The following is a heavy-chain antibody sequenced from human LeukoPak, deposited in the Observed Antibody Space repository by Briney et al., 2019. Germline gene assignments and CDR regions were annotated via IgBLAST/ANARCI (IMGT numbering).Heavy chain of an antibody. CDR1: GVTFSSYW. D-gene: IGHD4-17*01. Sequence: PGGSLRLSCTASGVTFSSYWMHWVRQAPGKGLVWVSRIYPDGSRTDYVDSVRGRFTISRDNARSTLFLQMNSLTAEDTAVYFCARDGRGDYPKFDLWGQGTLVTVSS. V-gene: IGHV3-74*01. CDR2: IYPDGSRT. CDR3: ARDGRGDYPKFDL. J-gene: IGHJ4*02.